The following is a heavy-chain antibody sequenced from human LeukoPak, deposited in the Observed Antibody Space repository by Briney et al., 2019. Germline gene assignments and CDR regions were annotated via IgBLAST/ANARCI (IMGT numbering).Heavy chain of an antibody. D-gene: IGHD3-22*01. J-gene: IGHJ6*03. V-gene: IGHV3-21*04. CDR3: ARDRNYYDSSGYFVPRRDNDYYYYYYMDV. CDR2: ISSSSSYI. CDR1: GFTFSSYS. Sequence: GGSLRLSCAASGFTFSSYSMNWVRQAPGKGLEWVSSISSSSSYIYYADSVKGRFTISRDNAKNSLYLQMNSLRSEDTAVYYCARDRNYYDSSGYFVPRRDNDYYYYYYMDVWGKGTTVTVSS.